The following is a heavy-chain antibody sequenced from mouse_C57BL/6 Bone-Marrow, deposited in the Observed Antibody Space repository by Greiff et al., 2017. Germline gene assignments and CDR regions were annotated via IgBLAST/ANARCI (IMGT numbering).Heavy chain of an antibody. V-gene: IGHV1-59*01. CDR3: ARWGYPYYVDY. D-gene: IGHD2-2*01. CDR1: GYTFTSYW. Sequence: VQLQQPGAELVRPGTSVKLSCKASGYTFTSYWMHWVKQRPGQGLEWIGVIDPSDSYTNYNQKFKGKAKLTVDTSSSTAYMQLSNLTSEDSAVYYWARWGYPYYVDYWGQGTTLTVSS. J-gene: IGHJ2*01. CDR2: IDPSDSYT.